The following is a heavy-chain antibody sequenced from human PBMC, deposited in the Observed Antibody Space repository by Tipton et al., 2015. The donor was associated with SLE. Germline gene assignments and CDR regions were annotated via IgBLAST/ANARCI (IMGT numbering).Heavy chain of an antibody. CDR1: GGSISSSSHY. CDR3: ASWRRENYFDY. CDR2: IYYSGST. J-gene: IGHJ4*02. Sequence: TLSLTCTVSGGSISSSSHYWSWIRQPPGKGLEWIGYIYYSGSTNYNPSLKSRVTISVDTSKNQFSLKLSSVTAADTAVYYCASWRRENYFDYWGQGTLVTVSS. V-gene: IGHV4-61*05.